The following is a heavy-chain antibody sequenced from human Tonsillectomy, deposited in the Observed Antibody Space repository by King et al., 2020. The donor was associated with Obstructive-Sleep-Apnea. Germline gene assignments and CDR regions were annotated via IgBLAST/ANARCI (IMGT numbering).Heavy chain of an antibody. CDR2: IWDDGSNK. J-gene: IGHJ4*02. CDR1: GFTFSTYG. D-gene: IGHD5-24*01. CDR3: ANGDVKYSFDY. V-gene: IGHV3-30*02. Sequence: VQLVESGGGVVQPGGSLRLSCAASGFTFSTYGMHFVRQAPGKGRECGALIWDDGSNKYYANSVKGRFTIPRDNSKNTLYLQMNSLRAEDTAMYYCANGDVKYSFDYWGQGTLVTVSS.